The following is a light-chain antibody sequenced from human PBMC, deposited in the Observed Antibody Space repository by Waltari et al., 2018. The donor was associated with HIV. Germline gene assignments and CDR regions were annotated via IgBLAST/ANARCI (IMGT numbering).Light chain of an antibody. CDR1: QSINRY. V-gene: IGKV1-39*01. CDR3: QQSYSTPPST. CDR2: STF. J-gene: IGKJ2*01. Sequence: DIQMTQSPSTLSASAGDRATLTCRASQSINRYLNWYQQKPWKAPKLLIYSTFSLQSGVPSMFSGSGSGTDFTLTISSLQPEDFATYYCQQSYSTPPSTFGQGTKLEIK.